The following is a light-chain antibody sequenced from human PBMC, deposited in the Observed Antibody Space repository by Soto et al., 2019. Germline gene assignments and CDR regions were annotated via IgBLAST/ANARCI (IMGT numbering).Light chain of an antibody. CDR1: QSVSSSY. CDR2: GAS. J-gene: IGKJ2*01. V-gene: IGKV3-20*01. Sequence: EIVLTQSPGTLSLSPGERATLSCRASQSVSSSYLAWYQQKPGQAPRRLIYGASSRATGIPDRFSGSVSGTDFTLTISRLEPEAFAVYYCQQYGSSPYTFGQGTKLEIK. CDR3: QQYGSSPYT.